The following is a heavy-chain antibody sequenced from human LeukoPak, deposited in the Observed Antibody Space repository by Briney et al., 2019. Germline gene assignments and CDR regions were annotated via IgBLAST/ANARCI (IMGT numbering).Heavy chain of an antibody. V-gene: IGHV1-69*05. CDR1: GGTFISYA. CDR2: IIPIFGTA. D-gene: IGHD3-3*01. Sequence: GASVKVSCKASGGTFISYAISWVRQAPGQGLEWMGGIIPIFGTASYAQKFQGRVTITTDESTSTAYMELSSLRSEDTAVYYCAREPYDFWSGPKPNWFDPWGQGTLVTVSS. J-gene: IGHJ5*02. CDR3: AREPYDFWSGPKPNWFDP.